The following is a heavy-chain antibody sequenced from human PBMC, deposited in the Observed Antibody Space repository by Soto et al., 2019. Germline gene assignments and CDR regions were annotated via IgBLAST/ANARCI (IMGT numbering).Heavy chain of an antibody. CDR2: ISYDGSNK. CDR3: ARDPPYYDPGLDY. CDR1: GFTFSSYA. V-gene: IGHV3-30-3*01. Sequence: GGSLRLSCAASGFTFSSYAMHWVRQAPGKGLEWVAVISYDGSNKYYADSVKGRFTISRDNSKNTLYLQMNSLRAEDTAVYYCARDPPYYDPGLDYWGQGTLVTVSS. D-gene: IGHD3-16*01. J-gene: IGHJ4*02.